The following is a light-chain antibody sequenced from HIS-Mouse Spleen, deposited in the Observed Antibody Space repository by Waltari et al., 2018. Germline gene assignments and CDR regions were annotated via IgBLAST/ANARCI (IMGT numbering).Light chain of an antibody. Sequence: SSELTQDPAVSVALGQTVRITCQGDSLRSYYASWYQQKPGQAPVLVIYGKNNRPSGIPDRLSGSRSGNTASLTITGAQAEDEADYYCNSRDSSGNHWVFGGGTKLTVL. CDR3: NSRDSSGNHWV. CDR2: GKN. J-gene: IGLJ3*02. V-gene: IGLV3-19*01. CDR1: SLRSYY.